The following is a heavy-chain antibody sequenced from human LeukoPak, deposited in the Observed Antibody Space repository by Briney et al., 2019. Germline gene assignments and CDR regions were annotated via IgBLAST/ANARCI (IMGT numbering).Heavy chain of an antibody. Sequence: ASVKVSCKASGYTFTSYGISWVRQAPGQGLEWMGWTSAYNGNTNYAQKLQGRVTMTTDTSTSTAFMELRSLRSDDTAVYYCARDTTVEMAIDYWGQGTLVTVSS. J-gene: IGHJ4*02. D-gene: IGHD5-24*01. CDR1: GYTFTSYG. CDR2: TSAYNGNT. V-gene: IGHV1-18*01. CDR3: ARDTTVEMAIDY.